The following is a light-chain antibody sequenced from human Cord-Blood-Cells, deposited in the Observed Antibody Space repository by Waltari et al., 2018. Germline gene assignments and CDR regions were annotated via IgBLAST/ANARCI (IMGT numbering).Light chain of an antibody. CDR1: KDISNY. J-gene: IGKJ2*03. Sequence: DIQMTQSPSSLSASVGDRVTITCPARKDISNYLNWYQQKPGKAPKLLIYDASNLETGVPSRFSGSGSGTDFTFTISRLQPEDIAAYYCQQYDNLLVSFGQGTKLEIK. V-gene: IGKV1-33*01. CDR2: DAS. CDR3: QQYDNLLVS.